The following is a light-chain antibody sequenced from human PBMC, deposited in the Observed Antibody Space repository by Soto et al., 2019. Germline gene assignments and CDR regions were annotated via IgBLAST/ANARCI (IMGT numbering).Light chain of an antibody. J-gene: IGLJ2*01. V-gene: IGLV2-14*01. CDR3: SSYAGSSTPVV. CDR2: DVS. Sequence: QSVLTQPASVSGSPGPSITISCTVTSSDVGGYNYVSWYQQHPGKAPKLIIYDVSNRPSGVSNRFSGSKSGNTASLTISGIQAEDGADFYCSSYAGSSTPVVFGGGTQLTVL. CDR1: SSDVGGYNY.